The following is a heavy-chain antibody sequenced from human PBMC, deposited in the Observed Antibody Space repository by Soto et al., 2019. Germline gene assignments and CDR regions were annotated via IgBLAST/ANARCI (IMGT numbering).Heavy chain of an antibody. V-gene: IGHV3-30*18. Sequence: QVQLVESGGGVVQPGRSLRLSCAASGFTFSSYGMHWVRQAPGKGLEWVAVISYDGSNKYYADSVKSRFTISRDNSKNTLYLQMNSLRAEDTAVYYCAKGLGYCSGGSCWTDWFDPWGQGTLVTVSS. CDR1: GFTFSSYG. J-gene: IGHJ5*02. CDR3: AKGLGYCSGGSCWTDWFDP. CDR2: ISYDGSNK. D-gene: IGHD2-15*01.